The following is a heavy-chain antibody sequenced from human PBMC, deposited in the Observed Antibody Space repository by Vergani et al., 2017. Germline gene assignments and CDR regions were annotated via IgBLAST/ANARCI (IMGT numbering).Heavy chain of an antibody. CDR2: IKRDGTET. Sequence: EVHLEESGGGLVQPGGSLRPSCAAPGFTSGDYYMAWIRLAPGKGLDWVASIKRDGTETFYVDSVKGRFTISRDNAKTTLYLQMNSLRDEDRGVYYCARISGGSAPYLHYWGQGTLVTVAS. V-gene: IGHV3-7*01. J-gene: IGHJ1*01. D-gene: IGHD2-15*01. CDR3: ARISGGSAPYLHY. CDR1: GFTSGDYY.